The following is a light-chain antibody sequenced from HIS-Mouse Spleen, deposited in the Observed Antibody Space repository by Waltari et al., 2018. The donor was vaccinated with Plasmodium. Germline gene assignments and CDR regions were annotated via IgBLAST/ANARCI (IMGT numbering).Light chain of an antibody. Sequence: IVLTQSPATLSLSPGERATLSFRASQRVSSDLAWYQQKPGQAPRLLIYDASNRATGIPARFSGSGSGTDFTLTISSLEPEDFAVYYCQQRSNWPRVLTFGGGTKVEIK. CDR2: DAS. J-gene: IGKJ4*01. V-gene: IGKV3-11*01. CDR3: QQRSNWPRVLT. CDR1: QRVSSD.